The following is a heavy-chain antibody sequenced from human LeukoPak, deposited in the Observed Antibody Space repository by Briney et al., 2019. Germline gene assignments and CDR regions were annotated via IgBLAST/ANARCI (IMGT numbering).Heavy chain of an antibody. Sequence: GGSLRLSCLASGFSFNSYTMNWVRQAPGKGLEWVSVISGSGGSTYYADSVKGRFTISRDNSKNTLYLQMNSLRAEDTAVYYCAKGLVITGYYFDYWGQGTLVTVSS. V-gene: IGHV3-23*01. D-gene: IGHD4-23*01. J-gene: IGHJ4*02. CDR1: GFSFNSYT. CDR2: ISGSGGST. CDR3: AKGLVITGYYFDY.